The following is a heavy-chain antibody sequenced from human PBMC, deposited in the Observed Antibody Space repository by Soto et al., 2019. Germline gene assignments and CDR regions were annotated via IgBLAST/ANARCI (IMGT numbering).Heavy chain of an antibody. V-gene: IGHV1-69*13. CDR2: IIPIFGTA. CDR1: GGTFSSYA. CDR3: ARGRYSYGYPFDY. J-gene: IGHJ4*02. D-gene: IGHD5-18*01. Sequence: SVKVSCKASGGTFSSYAISWVRQAPGQGLEWMGGIIPIFGTANYAQKFQGRVTITADESTSTAYMELSSLRSEDTAVYYCARGRYSYGYPFDYWGQGTLVTVTS.